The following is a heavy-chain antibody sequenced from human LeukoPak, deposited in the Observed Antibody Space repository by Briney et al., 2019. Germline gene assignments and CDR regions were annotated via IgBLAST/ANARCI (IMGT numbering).Heavy chain of an antibody. J-gene: IGHJ4*02. CDR1: GFTFSSYS. CDR2: ISSSSSTI. Sequence: GGSLRLSCAASGFTFSSYSMNWVRQAPGKGLEWVSYISSSSSTIYYADSVKGRFTISRDNSKNTLYLQMNSLRAEDTAVYYCAKVEGGPSSSEGDYWGQGTLVTVSS. CDR3: AKVEGGPSSSEGDY. D-gene: IGHD6-6*01. V-gene: IGHV3-48*01.